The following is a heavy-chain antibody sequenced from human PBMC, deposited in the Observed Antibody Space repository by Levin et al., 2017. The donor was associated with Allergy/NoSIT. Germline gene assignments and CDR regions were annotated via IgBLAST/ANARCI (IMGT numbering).Heavy chain of an antibody. CDR3: ARGAVDTDIGALDI. J-gene: IGHJ3*02. D-gene: IGHD5-18*01. V-gene: IGHV3-48*03. CDR2: ISSSGSTI. CDR1: RFTFSTYE. Sequence: GGSLRLSCAASRFTFSTYEMNWVRQAPGQGLEWISYISSSGSTIYYADSVKGRFTISRDNAKNSLYLQMASLRAEDTAVYYCARGAVDTDIGALDIWGQGTMVTVSS.